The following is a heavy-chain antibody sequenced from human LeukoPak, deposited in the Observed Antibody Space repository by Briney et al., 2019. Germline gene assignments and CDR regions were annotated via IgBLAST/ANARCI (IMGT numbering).Heavy chain of an antibody. CDR1: GGSFSGYY. D-gene: IGHD6-19*01. J-gene: IGHJ4*02. Sequence: SVTLSFTCAVYGGSFSGYYWSWIRQPPGKGLEWIGEINHSGSTNYNPSLKSRVTISVDTSKKQFSLKLSSVTAADTAVYYCARVTKQLLVRYYSDYWGQGTLLTVS. V-gene: IGHV4-34*01. CDR3: ARVTKQLLVRYYSDY. CDR2: INHSGST.